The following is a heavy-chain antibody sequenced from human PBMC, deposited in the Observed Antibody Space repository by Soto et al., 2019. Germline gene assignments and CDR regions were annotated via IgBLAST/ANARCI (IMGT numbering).Heavy chain of an antibody. CDR3: ARDFVHGDHPEYFQH. Sequence: EVQLMESGGGLVQPGGSLRLSCAASGFTVSSNYMSWVRQAPGKGLEWVSVIYSGGSTYYADSVKGRFTISRDNSKNTLYLQMNSLRAEDTAVYYCARDFVHGDHPEYFQHWGQGTLVTVPS. D-gene: IGHD4-17*01. J-gene: IGHJ1*01. CDR1: GFTVSSNY. CDR2: IYSGGST. V-gene: IGHV3-66*01.